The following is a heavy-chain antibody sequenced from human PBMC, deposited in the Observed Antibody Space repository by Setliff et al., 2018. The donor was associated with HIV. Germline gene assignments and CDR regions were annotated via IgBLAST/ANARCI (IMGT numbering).Heavy chain of an antibody. CDR1: EYDFTNYW. V-gene: IGHV5-51*01. Sequence: PGESLKISCQGPEYDFTNYWIGWVRQMPGRGLEWLGITYPAASHTIYSPSFQCQVTISVDTSITTVYLQWSSLKASDSAMYYCVRRTWSDVRMDPWGQGTLVTVSS. J-gene: IGHJ5*02. CDR3: VRRTWSDVRMDP. D-gene: IGHD1-1*01. CDR2: TYPAASHT.